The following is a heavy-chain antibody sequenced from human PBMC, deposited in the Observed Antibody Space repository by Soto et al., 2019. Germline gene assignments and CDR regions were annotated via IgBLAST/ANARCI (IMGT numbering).Heavy chain of an antibody. CDR2: ISPKSGGT. CDR3: ARQTGYISDWYYFDL. CDR1: GYPLSDYY. J-gene: IGHJ4*02. D-gene: IGHD6-19*01. Sequence: XAVKVSCKGSGYPLSDYYMRWVRQSPGQGFEWMGRISPKSGGTNYAQKFQCRVTMTWDTSLNTAYMELSSLMSEDTAVYYCARQTGYISDWYYFDLWGQGTLVTVSS. V-gene: IGHV1-2*02.